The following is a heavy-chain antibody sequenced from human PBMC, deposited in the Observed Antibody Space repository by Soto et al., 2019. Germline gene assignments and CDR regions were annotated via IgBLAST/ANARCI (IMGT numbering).Heavy chain of an antibody. Sequence: QVHLQESGPGLVKPSGTLSLTCNVSGGSISTYYWNWIRQSAGKGLEWIGRIYASGSPNYNPSLKSRVIMSVDTSQNECSLTMSSVTSADTAMYYCARSAVPRGGWFRPLGNRILVTVS. V-gene: IGHV4-4*07. CDR3: ARSAVPRGGWFRP. D-gene: IGHD2-15*01. J-gene: IGHJ5*02. CDR2: IYASGSP. CDR1: GGSISTYY.